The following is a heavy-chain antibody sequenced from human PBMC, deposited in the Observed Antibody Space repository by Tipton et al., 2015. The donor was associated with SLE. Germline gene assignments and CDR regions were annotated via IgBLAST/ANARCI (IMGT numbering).Heavy chain of an antibody. CDR3: ARWKSFFYYMDV. D-gene: IGHD3-16*02. CDR1: GYSISSGYY. J-gene: IGHJ6*03. Sequence: TLSLTCTVSGYSISSGYYWGWLRQPPGKGLEWIGSVNYVGNTFYSPSLKSRLTMSLDTSKKQFSLKLSSVTAADTAVYYCARWKSFFYYMDVWGKGTTVTVSS. CDR2: VNYVGNT. V-gene: IGHV4-38-2*02.